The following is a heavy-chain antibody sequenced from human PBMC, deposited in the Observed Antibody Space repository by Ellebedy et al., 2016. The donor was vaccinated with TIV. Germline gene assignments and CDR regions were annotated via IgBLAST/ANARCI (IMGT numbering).Heavy chain of an antibody. CDR3: AGLWFGDSPRDNSDY. V-gene: IGHV3-30*02. Sequence: PGESLKISCAASGFTFSAYGMHWVRQAPGKGLEWVTYIRYDGSNKYYADSVKGRFTISRDNSKNTLFLEMSSLRAEDTAIYYCAGLWFGDSPRDNSDYWGRGTLVTVSS. J-gene: IGHJ4*02. CDR2: IRYDGSNK. D-gene: IGHD3-10*01. CDR1: GFTFSAYG.